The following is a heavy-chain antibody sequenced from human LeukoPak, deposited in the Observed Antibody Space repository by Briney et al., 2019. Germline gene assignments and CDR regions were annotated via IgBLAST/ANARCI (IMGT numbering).Heavy chain of an antibody. D-gene: IGHD3-3*01. J-gene: IGHJ4*02. CDR1: GYTFTGDY. Sequence: GASVKGSCKXSGYTFTGDYMHWVRQAPGQGREWMGWINPNSGGTNYAQKFQGRVTMTRDTSISTAYMELSRLRSDDTAVYYCARVYDFWSGYFYFDYWGQGTLVTVSS. CDR2: INPNSGGT. V-gene: IGHV1-2*02. CDR3: ARVYDFWSGYFYFDY.